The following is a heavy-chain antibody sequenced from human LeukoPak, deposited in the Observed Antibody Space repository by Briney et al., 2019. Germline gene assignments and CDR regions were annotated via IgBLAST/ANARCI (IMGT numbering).Heavy chain of an antibody. V-gene: IGHV3-21*01. Sequence: AVKGRFVISRDNTKKTLDLEMNSLRAEDTAVYYCARDRSDILTKGAFDIWGQGTMVTVSS. J-gene: IGHJ3*02. CDR3: ARDRSDILTKGAFDI. D-gene: IGHD3-9*01.